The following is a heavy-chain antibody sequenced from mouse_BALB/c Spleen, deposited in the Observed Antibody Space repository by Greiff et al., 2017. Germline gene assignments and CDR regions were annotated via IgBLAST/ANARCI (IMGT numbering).Heavy chain of an antibody. CDR2: IDPENGNT. CDR3: ANYDGPYYFDY. V-gene: IGHV14-1*02. CDR1: GFNIKDYY. D-gene: IGHD2-3*01. J-gene: IGHJ2*01. Sequence: VQLKQSGAELVRPGALVKLSCKASGFNIKDYYMHWVKQRPEQGLEWIGWIDPENGNTVYDPKFQGKASITADTSSNTAYLQLSSLTSEDTAVYYCANYDGPYYFDYWGQGTTLTVSS.